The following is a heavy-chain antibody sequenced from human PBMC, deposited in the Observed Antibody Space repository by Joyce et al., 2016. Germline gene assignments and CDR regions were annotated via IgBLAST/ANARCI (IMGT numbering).Heavy chain of an antibody. J-gene: IGHJ4*02. CDR1: GFTFSTSA. D-gene: IGHD6-6*01. CDR3: ARIFLGVATRPPLDY. CDR2: ISYDGTNK. Sequence: QVQVVESGGGVVQPGKSLRLSCAASGFTFSTSAMHWVRRDPGKGLKWVAVISYDGTNKYYSDSVKGRFTISRDNSKSTLFLQMDSLKPEDTAVYYCARIFLGVATRPPLDYWGQGTLVTVS. V-gene: IGHV3-30*03.